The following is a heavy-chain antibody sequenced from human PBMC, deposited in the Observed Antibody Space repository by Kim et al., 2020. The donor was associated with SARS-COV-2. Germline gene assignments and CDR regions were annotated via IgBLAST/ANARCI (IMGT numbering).Heavy chain of an antibody. V-gene: IGHV3-64*01. Sequence: GGSLRLSCAASGFTFSSYAMHWVRQAPGKGLEYVSAISSNGGSTYYANSVKGRFTISRDNSKNTLYLQMGSLRAEDMAVYYCARDLGPEYAFDIWGQGTMVTVSS. CDR3: ARDLGPEYAFDI. CDR1: GFTFSSYA. J-gene: IGHJ3*02. CDR2: ISSNGGST. D-gene: IGHD3-10*01.